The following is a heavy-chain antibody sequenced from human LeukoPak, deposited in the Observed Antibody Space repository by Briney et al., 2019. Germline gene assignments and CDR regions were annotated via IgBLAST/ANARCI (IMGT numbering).Heavy chain of an antibody. CDR3: ARAIEMRSICSGGRCYSSWFDP. J-gene: IGHJ5*02. V-gene: IGHV3-21*01. D-gene: IGHD2-15*01. Sequence: DSVKGRFTISRDNAKNSLFLQMNSLRAEDTAVYSCARAIEMRSICSGGRCYSSWFDPWGQGTLVTVSS.